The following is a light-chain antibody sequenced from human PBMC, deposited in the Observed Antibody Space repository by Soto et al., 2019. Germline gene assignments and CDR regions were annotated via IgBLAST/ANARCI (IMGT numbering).Light chain of an antibody. J-gene: IGKJ4*01. CDR3: MQALQTPLT. Sequence: DIVMTQSPLSLPVTPGEPASISCRSSQSLLHSNGYNYLDWYLQKPGQSPQVLIYMGSNRASGVPDRFSDSGSGTDFTLKISRVEAEDVGVYYCMQALQTPLTFGGGTKVEIK. CDR1: QSLLHSNGYNY. CDR2: MGS. V-gene: IGKV2-28*01.